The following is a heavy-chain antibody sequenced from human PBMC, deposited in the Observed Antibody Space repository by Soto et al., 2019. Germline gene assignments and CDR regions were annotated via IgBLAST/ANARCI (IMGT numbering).Heavy chain of an antibody. Sequence: GGSLRLSCAASGFTFSSYAMSWVRQAPGKGLEWVSAISGSGGSTYYADSVKGRFTISRDNSKNTLYLQMNSLRAEDTAVYYCAKGNSGNHRVYYYYGMDVWGQGTTVTVSS. V-gene: IGHV3-23*01. J-gene: IGHJ6*02. D-gene: IGHD1-26*01. CDR1: GFTFSSYA. CDR2: ISGSGGST. CDR3: AKGNSGNHRVYYYYGMDV.